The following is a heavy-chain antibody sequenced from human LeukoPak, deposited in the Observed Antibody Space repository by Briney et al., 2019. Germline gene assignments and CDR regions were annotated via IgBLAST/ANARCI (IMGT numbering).Heavy chain of an antibody. V-gene: IGHV3-33*01. Sequence: PGGSLRLSCEASGFTFRNYGMEWARQAPGKGLDWVGVIWFDGSNRYYADSVKGRFTISRDNSKNTLYLQVNSVRAEDTAVYYCARDTSGYYDYWGQGALVTVSS. J-gene: IGHJ4*02. CDR1: GFTFRNYG. D-gene: IGHD2-15*01. CDR3: ARDTSGYYDY. CDR2: IWFDGSNR.